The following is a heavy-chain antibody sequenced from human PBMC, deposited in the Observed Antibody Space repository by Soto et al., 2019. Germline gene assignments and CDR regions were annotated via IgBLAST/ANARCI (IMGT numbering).Heavy chain of an antibody. V-gene: IGHV4-4*02. CDR1: GGSISSSKW. J-gene: IGHJ2*01. D-gene: IGHD6-6*01. CDR3: ASHDYSSSTDAPFLVNGHFAL. Sequence: QMQLQESGPGLVKPSGTLSLTCGVSGGSISSSKWWTWVRQPPGKGPEWIGEIYDSGSTNYNPSLPSRSTIPLANSKNTSTLTLTPPTAADTAVYSCASHDYSSSTDAPFLVNGHFALWGRGTLVTVSS. CDR2: IYDSGST.